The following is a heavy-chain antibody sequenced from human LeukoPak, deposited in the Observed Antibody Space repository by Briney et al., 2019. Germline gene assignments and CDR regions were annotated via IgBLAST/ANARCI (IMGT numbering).Heavy chain of an antibody. D-gene: IGHD3-22*01. CDR1: GGSIRSYY. J-gene: IGHJ1*01. V-gene: IGHV4-4*07. Sequence: SETLSLTCTVSGGSIRSYYWSWIRQPPGKGLEWIGRIYTSGSTNYNPSLKSRVTMSVDTSKNQFSLKLSSVTAADTAVYYCASNYYYDSSGYYSEYFQHWGQGTLVTVSS. CDR2: IYTSGST. CDR3: ASNYYYDSSGYYSEYFQH.